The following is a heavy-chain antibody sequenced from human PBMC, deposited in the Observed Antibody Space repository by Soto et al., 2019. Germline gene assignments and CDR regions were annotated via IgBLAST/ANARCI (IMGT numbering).Heavy chain of an antibody. CDR2: IWYDGSNK. D-gene: IGHD3-22*01. CDR1: GFTFSSYG. Sequence: GGSLRLSCAASGFTFSSYGMHWVRQAPGKGLEWVAVIWYDGSNKYYADSVKGRFTISRDNSKNTLYLQMNSLRAEDTAVYYCARDFDDSSSYFDYWGQGTLVTVSS. V-gene: IGHV3-33*01. CDR3: ARDFDDSSSYFDY. J-gene: IGHJ4*02.